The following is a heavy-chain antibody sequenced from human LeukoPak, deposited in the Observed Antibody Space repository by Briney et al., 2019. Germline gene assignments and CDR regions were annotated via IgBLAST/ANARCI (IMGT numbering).Heavy chain of an antibody. J-gene: IGHJ6*02. Sequence: PGGSLRLSCAASGFTFSSYEMNWVRQAPGKGLEWVSYISSSGGTIYYADSVKGRFTISRDNAKNSLYLQTNSLRAEDTAVYYCARAVLYYYYGMDVWGQGTTVTVSS. V-gene: IGHV3-48*03. CDR3: ARAVLYYYYGMDV. CDR2: ISSSGGTI. CDR1: GFTFSSYE.